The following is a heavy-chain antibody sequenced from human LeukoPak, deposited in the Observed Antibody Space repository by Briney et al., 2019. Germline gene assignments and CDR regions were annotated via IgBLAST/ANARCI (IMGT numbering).Heavy chain of an antibody. CDR3: AKDGGSSTSDYDAFDI. V-gene: IGHV3-23*01. CDR1: GFTFSSYG. J-gene: IGHJ3*02. D-gene: IGHD2-2*01. CDR2: ISGSGGST. Sequence: GGSLRLSCAASGFTFSSYGMHWVRQAPGKGLEWVSAISGSGGSTYYADSVKGRFTISRDNSKNTLYLQMNSLRAEDTAVYYCAKDGGSSTSDYDAFDIWGQGTMVTVSS.